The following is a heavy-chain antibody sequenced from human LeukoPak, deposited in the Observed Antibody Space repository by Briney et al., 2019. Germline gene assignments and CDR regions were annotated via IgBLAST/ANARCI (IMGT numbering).Heavy chain of an antibody. D-gene: IGHD3-22*01. V-gene: IGHV4-39*07. CDR2: LYYSGST. Sequence: PSETLSLTCTVSAGPISNYFWNWIRQPPGKGLEWIGSLYYSGSTYYNPSLKSRVTISVDTSKNQFSLKLSSVTAADTAVYYCARVGIYYDSSGYCNWGQGTLVTVSS. J-gene: IGHJ4*02. CDR3: ARVGIYYDSSGYCN. CDR1: AGPISNYF.